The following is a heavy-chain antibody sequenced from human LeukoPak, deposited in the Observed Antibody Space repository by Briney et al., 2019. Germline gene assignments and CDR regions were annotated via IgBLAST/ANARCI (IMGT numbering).Heavy chain of an antibody. J-gene: IGHJ4*02. CDR2: ISAYNGNT. V-gene: IGHV1-18*04. Sequence: GASVKVSCKASEDTFTDYYIHWVRQAPGQGLEWMGWISAYNGNTNYAQKLQGRVTMTTDTSTSTAYMELRSLRSDDTAVYYCARDKVSKGDYWGQGTLVTVSS. CDR1: EDTFTDYY. CDR3: ARDKVSKGDY.